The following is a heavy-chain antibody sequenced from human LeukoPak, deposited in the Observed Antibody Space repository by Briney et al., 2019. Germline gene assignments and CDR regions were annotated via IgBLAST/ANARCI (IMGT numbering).Heavy chain of an antibody. D-gene: IGHD1-1*01. CDR1: GGSISSSSYY. CDR2: IYYPGST. Sequence: ASETLSLTCTVSGGSISSSSYYWGWIRQPPGKGLEWIGSIYYPGSTYYNPSLKSQVTISVDTSKNQFSLKLSSVTAADTAVYYCARRPTRVQLERRGRWFDPWGQGTLVTVSS. CDR3: ARRPTRVQLERRGRWFDP. V-gene: IGHV4-39*01. J-gene: IGHJ5*02.